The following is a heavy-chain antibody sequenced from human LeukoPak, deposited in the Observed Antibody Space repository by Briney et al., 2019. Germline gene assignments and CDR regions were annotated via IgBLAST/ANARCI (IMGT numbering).Heavy chain of an antibody. Sequence: SETLSLTCTVSGGSISSYYWSWVRQPPGKGLEWIGEIYHSGSTNYNPSLKSRVTISVDKSKNQFSLKLSSVTAADTAVYYCARAYGSGSHFHPDYWGQGTLVTVSS. D-gene: IGHD3-10*01. J-gene: IGHJ4*02. CDR1: GGSISSYY. CDR2: IYHSGST. V-gene: IGHV4-4*02. CDR3: ARAYGSGSHFHPDY.